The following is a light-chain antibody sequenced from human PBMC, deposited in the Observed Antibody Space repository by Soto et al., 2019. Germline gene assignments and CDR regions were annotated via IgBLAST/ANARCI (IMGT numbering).Light chain of an antibody. CDR3: MQALQTQYT. CDR2: LGS. J-gene: IGKJ2*01. Sequence: DLVMTQSPLSLPVTPGEPASISCRSSQSLLHSNGYNYLDWYLQKPGQSPQLLIYLGSNRASGVHDRFSGSGSGTDFTLKISRVEAEDVGVYYCMQALQTQYTFGQGTKLEIK. CDR1: QSLLHSNGYNY. V-gene: IGKV2-28*01.